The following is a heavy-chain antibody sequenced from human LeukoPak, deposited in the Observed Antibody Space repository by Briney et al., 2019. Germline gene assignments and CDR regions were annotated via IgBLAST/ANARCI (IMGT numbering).Heavy chain of an antibody. CDR1: GGSISSGDYY. CDR3: ARDSGYGDY. CDR2: IFHSGNT. V-gene: IGHV4-30-2*01. J-gene: IGHJ4*02. D-gene: IGHD3-22*01. Sequence: PSETLSLTCTVSGGSISSGDYYWNWIRQTPEKGLEWVGYIFHSGNTYYNPSLKSRVTISVDTSKNQFSLKLSSVTAADTAVYYCARDSGYGDYWGQGTLVTVSS.